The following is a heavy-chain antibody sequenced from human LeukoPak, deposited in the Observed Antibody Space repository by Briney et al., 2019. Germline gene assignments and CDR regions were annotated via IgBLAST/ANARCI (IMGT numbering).Heavy chain of an antibody. V-gene: IGHV1-46*01. CDR3: ARRETARSIDY. CDR1: GYTFTNYY. J-gene: IGHJ4*02. Sequence: ASVKVSCKASGYTFTNYYIHWVRQAPGQGLEWMGLINPGGDNTNYAQNFQGRVTMTRDTSASTVYMELSSLRSEDTAVYYCARRETARSIDYWGQGTLVTVSS. CDR2: INPGGDNT. D-gene: IGHD5-18*01.